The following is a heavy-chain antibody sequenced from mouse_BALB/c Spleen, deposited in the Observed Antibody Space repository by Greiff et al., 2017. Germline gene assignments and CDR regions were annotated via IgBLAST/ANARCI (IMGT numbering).Heavy chain of an antibody. V-gene: IGHV2-9*02. D-gene: IGHD1-1*01. CDR2: IWAGGST. CDR1: GFSLTSYG. CDR3: ARANYYGSSLYAMDC. J-gene: IGHJ4*01. Sequence: VKLMESGPGLVAPSQSLSITCTVSGFSLTSYGVHWVRQPPGKGLEWLGVIWAGGSTNYNSALMSRLCISKDNSRSQVFLKMNSLQTDDTAMYYCARANYYGSSLYAMDCWGQGTSVTVSA.